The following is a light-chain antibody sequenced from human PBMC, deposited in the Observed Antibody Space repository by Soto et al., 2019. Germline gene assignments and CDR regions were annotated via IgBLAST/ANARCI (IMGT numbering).Light chain of an antibody. CDR3: QQLNTYPA. CDR1: QGIGSY. J-gene: IGKJ4*01. Sequence: DLPLTQSPSFLSASVGDRVTITCRASQGIGSYLGWYQQAPGKAPKLLIYGASNLQSGVPSRFSGSGSGTEFTLTTSSLQPEDVATYYCQQLNTYPAFGGGTKVE. CDR2: GAS. V-gene: IGKV1-9*01.